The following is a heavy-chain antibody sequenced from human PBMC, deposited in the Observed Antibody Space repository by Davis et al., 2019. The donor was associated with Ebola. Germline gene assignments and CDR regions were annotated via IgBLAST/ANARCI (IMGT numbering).Heavy chain of an antibody. D-gene: IGHD4-17*01. Sequence: PGGSLRLSCKGSGYSFTSYWISWVRQMPGKGLEWMGRIDPSDSYTNYSPSFQGHVTISADKSISTAYLQWSSLKASDTAMYYCARLMGDYVAFDYWGQGTLVTVSS. J-gene: IGHJ4*02. CDR2: IDPSDSYT. CDR1: GYSFTSYW. V-gene: IGHV5-10-1*01. CDR3: ARLMGDYVAFDY.